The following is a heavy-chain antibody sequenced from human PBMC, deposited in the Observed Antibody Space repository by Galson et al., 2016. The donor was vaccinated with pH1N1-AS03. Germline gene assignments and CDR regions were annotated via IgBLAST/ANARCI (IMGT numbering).Heavy chain of an antibody. CDR3: GKDIKPGGMDV. CDR2: IMGISDLI. V-gene: IGHV3-9*01. J-gene: IGHJ6*02. Sequence: SLRLSCAVSGFSVNDYAIHWVWQAPGKGLEWVAGIMGISDLIRYADSVKGRFTLSRDIGKNSLYLQMTSLRPEDTALYYCGKDIKPGGMDVWGQGTTVIVSS. CDR1: GFSVNDYA.